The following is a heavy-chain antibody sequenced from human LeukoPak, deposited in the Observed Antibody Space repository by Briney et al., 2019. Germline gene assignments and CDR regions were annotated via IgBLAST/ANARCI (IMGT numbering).Heavy chain of an antibody. J-gene: IGHJ3*02. CDR1: GGSFSGYY. V-gene: IGHV4-34*01. CDR3: ARAEPYYDFWSGYYSDAFDI. Sequence: SQTLSLTCAVYGGSFSGYYWSWIRQPPGKGLEWIREINHSGSTNYNPSLKSRVTISADTSKNQFSLKLSSVTAADTAVYYCARAEPYYDFWSGYYSDAFDIWGQGTMVTVSS. CDR2: INHSGST. D-gene: IGHD3-3*01.